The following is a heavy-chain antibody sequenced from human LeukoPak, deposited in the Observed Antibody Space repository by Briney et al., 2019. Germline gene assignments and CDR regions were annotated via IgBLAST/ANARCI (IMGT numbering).Heavy chain of an antibody. CDR3: ARGQAAYLY. CDR2: IKQDGSEK. J-gene: IGHJ4*02. D-gene: IGHD6-25*01. Sequence: GGSLRLSCEASGFTFSSYWMTWVRQPPGKGLEWVANIKQDGSEKHYVDSVKGRFTISRDNAKNSLFLQMSTLRAEDTAVYYCARGQAAYLYWGQGTLVTVSS. V-gene: IGHV3-7*01. CDR1: GFTFSSYW.